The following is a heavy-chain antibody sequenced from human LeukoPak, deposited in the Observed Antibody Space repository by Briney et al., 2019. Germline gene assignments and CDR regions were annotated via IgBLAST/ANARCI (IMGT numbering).Heavy chain of an antibody. J-gene: IGHJ4*02. V-gene: IGHV3-7*01. Sequence: GGSLRLSCAAFGFTFSSYWMTWVRQAPGKGLEWVANTKQDGSEKYYVDSVKGRFTISRDNAKNSLYLQMNSLRAEDTAVYYCARRGHYDSSGYDYWGQGTLVTVSS. CDR3: ARRGHYDSSGYDY. CDR2: TKQDGSEK. D-gene: IGHD3-22*01. CDR1: GFTFSSYW.